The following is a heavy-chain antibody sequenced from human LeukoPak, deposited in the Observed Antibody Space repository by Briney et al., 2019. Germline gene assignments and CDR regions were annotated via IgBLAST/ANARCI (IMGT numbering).Heavy chain of an antibody. D-gene: IGHD1-26*01. CDR1: GLTYDDYG. CDR2: INWNGGST. Sequence: GSLRLSCASSGLTYDDYGMNWVRQAPGKGLEWVSGINWNGGSTGYADSVKGRFTISRDHAKNSLYLQMNSLRAEDTAVYYCTRGGSFLFDYWGQGTLVTVSS. V-gene: IGHV3-20*04. J-gene: IGHJ4*02. CDR3: TRGGSFLFDY.